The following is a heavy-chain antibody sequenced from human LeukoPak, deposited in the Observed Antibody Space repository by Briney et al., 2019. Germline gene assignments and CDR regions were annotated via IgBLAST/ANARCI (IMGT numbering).Heavy chain of an antibody. D-gene: IGHD3-10*01. J-gene: IGHJ4*02. V-gene: IGHV3-73*01. CDR1: GFTFSGSA. CDR2: IRSKANSYAT. CDR3: TRQGEWFGAFDY. Sequence: GGSLRLSCAASGFTFSGSAMHWVRQASGNGLEWVGRIRSKANSYATAYAASVKGRFTISRDDSKNTAYLQMNSLKTEDTAVYYCTRQGEWFGAFDYWGQGTLVTVSS.